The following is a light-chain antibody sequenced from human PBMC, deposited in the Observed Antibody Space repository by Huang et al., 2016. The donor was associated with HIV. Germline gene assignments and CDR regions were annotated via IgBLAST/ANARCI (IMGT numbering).Light chain of an antibody. CDR3: QQYNNWPRGT. V-gene: IGKV3-15*01. Sequence: EIELTQSPVTLSVSPGERATLSCRASQSVSSNLAWYQQKPGQAPRLLIYGASTRATGIPARFSGSGSGTDFTLTISSLQSEDFAVYYCQQYNNWPRGTCGQGTKVDIK. CDR1: QSVSSN. J-gene: IGKJ1*01. CDR2: GAS.